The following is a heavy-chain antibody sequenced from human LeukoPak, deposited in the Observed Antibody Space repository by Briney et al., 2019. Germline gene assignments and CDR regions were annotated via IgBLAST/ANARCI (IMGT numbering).Heavy chain of an antibody. CDR1: GGSVSSGANY. V-gene: IGHV4-31*03. D-gene: IGHD5-12*01. CDR2: IYNSGSI. Sequence: PSETLSLTCSVSGGSVSSGANYWSWIRQHPGKGLEWIGDIYNSGSIYANPSLESRVAISVDTSSNQFSLNLNSLTAADTAVYFCARGRDSGKDLGDDAFDIWGQGTMVTVSS. CDR3: ARGRDSGKDLGDDAFDI. J-gene: IGHJ3*02.